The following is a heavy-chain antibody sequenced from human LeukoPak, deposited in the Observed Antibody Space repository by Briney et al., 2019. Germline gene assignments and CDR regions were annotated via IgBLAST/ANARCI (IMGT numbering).Heavy chain of an antibody. CDR3: ARGGPPPDIVVVVAATPYYYYGMDV. D-gene: IGHD2-15*01. V-gene: IGHV4-39*07. Sequence: SETLSLTCTVSGGSISSSGYYWGWIRQPPGKGLEWIGTIYYSGSTQYNPSLKSRVTISVDTSKNQFSLKLSSVTAADTAVYYCARGGPPPDIVVVVAATPYYYYGMDVWGQGTTVTVSS. J-gene: IGHJ6*02. CDR2: IYYSGST. CDR1: GGSISSSGYY.